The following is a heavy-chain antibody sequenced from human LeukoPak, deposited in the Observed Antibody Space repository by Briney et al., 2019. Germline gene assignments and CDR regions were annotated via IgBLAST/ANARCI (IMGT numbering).Heavy chain of an antibody. CDR3: VRRASTDYYYYYGMDV. CDR2: VSRSGGTT. V-gene: IGHV3-23*01. D-gene: IGHD2-2*01. Sequence: GGSLRLSCAGSGFTFSSCAISWVRQAPGKGLEWVSVVSRSGGTTYYADSVKGRFTVSRDNSMNTVFLQMNSLRAEDTAVYYCVRRASTDYYYYYGMDVWGQGTTVTVSS. CDR1: GFTFSSCA. J-gene: IGHJ6*02.